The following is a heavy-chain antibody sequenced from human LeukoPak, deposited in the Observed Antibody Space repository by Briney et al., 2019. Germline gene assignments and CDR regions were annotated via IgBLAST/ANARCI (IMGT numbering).Heavy chain of an antibody. CDR2: IYYSGST. CDR1: GGSISSGGYY. CDR3: ATHAGDYGGNDFDY. D-gene: IGHD4-23*01. J-gene: IGHJ4*02. V-gene: IGHV4-31*03. Sequence: SETLSLTCTVSGGSISSGGYYWSWIRQHPGKGLEWIGYIYYSGSTYYSPSLKSRVTISVDTSKNQFSLKLSSVTAADTAVYYCATHAGDYGGNDFDYWGQGTLVTVSS.